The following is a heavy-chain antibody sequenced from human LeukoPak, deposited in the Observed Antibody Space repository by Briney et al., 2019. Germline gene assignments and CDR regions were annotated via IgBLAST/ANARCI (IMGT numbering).Heavy chain of an antibody. V-gene: IGHV4-59*08. CDR2: IYYSGST. CDR1: GGSISSYY. D-gene: IGHD6-13*01. Sequence: PSETLSLTCTVSGGSISSYYWSWIRQPPGKGLEWIGYIYYSGSTNYNPSLKSRVTISVDTSKNQFSLKLSSVTAADMAVYFCAAAAAGIDAFDIWGQGTMVTVSS. J-gene: IGHJ3*02. CDR3: AAAAAGIDAFDI.